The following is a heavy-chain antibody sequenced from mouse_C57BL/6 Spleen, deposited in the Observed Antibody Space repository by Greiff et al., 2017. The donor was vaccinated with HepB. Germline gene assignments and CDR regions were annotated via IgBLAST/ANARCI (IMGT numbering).Heavy chain of an antibody. Sequence: EVQLVESGGGLVKPGGSLKLSCAASGFTFSDYGMHWVRQAPEKGLEWVAYISSGSSTIYYADTVKGRFTISRDNAKNTLFLQMTSLRSEDTAMYYCARRHYDYSFAYWGQGTLVTVSA. V-gene: IGHV5-17*01. CDR1: GFTFSDYG. CDR2: ISSGSSTI. J-gene: IGHJ3*01. CDR3: ARRHYDYSFAY. D-gene: IGHD2-4*01.